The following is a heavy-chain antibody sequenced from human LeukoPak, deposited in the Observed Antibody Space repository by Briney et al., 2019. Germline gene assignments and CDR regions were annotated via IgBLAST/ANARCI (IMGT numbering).Heavy chain of an antibody. CDR3: AGDTHTHNWYDY. CDR1: GFTVSNIY. Sequence: GGSLRLSCAVSGFTVSNIYMSWVRQAPGKGLEWVSFIDSGGNSYYADSVKGRFTISRDSSRNTLYLQMSSLRVEDTAVYYCAGDTHTHNWYDYWGQGTLVTVSS. J-gene: IGHJ5*01. CDR2: IDSGGNS. V-gene: IGHV3-53*01. D-gene: IGHD2-15*01.